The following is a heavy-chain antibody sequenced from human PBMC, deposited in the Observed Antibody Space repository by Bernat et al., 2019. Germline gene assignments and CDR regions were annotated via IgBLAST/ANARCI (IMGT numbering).Heavy chain of an antibody. J-gene: IGHJ4*02. D-gene: IGHD2-21*02. CDR2: IDGGGTT. CDR3: MGYGGHSV. V-gene: IGHV3-66*01. Sequence: EVRLVESGGGLAQPGGSLRLTCEAAGFTVTNNHMAWVRQAPAKGLEWVPGIDGGGTTHYANFVKGRFTISRDNSRNMLSLQMNSLRADDTALYYCMGYGGHSVWGQGTQVIVSS. CDR1: GFTVTNNH.